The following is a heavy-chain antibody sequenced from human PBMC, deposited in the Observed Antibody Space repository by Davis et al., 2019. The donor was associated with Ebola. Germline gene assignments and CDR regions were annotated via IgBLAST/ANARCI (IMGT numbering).Heavy chain of an antibody. V-gene: IGHV4-30-2*01. CDR3: ARDSGYSWGIDY. J-gene: IGHJ4*02. CDR2: IYHSGST. Sequence: SQTLSLTCAVSGGSISSGGYSWSWIRQPPGKGLEWIGYIYHSGSTNYNPSLKSRVTISVDTSKNQFSLKLSSVTAADTAVYYCARDSGYSWGIDYWGQGTLVTVSS. CDR1: GGSISSGGYS. D-gene: IGHD5-18*01.